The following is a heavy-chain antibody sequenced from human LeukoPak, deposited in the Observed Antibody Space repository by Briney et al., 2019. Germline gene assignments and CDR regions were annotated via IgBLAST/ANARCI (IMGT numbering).Heavy chain of an antibody. CDR1: GFTFRSYA. D-gene: IGHD2-15*01. CDR3: AKTGCSGDSCARGPFDI. V-gene: IGHV3-23*01. J-gene: IGHJ3*02. CDR2: LSGSGGST. Sequence: GGSLRLSCAASGFTFRSYAMDWVRQAPGKGLEWVAVLSGSGGSTYYADSEKGRFTISRDNSKNTLYLQMNSLRAEDTALYYCAKTGCSGDSCARGPFDIWGQGTMVTVSS.